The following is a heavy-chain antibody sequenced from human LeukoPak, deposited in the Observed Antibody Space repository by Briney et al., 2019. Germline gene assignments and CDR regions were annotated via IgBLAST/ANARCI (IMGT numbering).Heavy chain of an antibody. CDR2: ISWNSGSI. CDR3: AKDIVGATTGPFDY. CDR1: GFTFDDYA. J-gene: IGHJ4*02. Sequence: PGGSLRLSCAASGFTFDDYAMHWVRQAPGKGLEWVSGISWNSGSIGYADSVKGRFTISRDNAKNSLYLQMNSLRAEDTALYYCAKDIVGATTGPFDYWGQGTLVTVSS. V-gene: IGHV3-9*01. D-gene: IGHD1-26*01.